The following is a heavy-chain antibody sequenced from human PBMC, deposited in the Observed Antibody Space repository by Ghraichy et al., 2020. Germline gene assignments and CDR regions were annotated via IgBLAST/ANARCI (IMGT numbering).Heavy chain of an antibody. CDR3: SREAGSGGISYGSDV. Sequence: GESLNISCTASGFTFITHWMHWVRQAPGKGLVWVSHIDHDGTITTYADSVKGRFTISRDNAKNTLYLQMNSLRVEDTAVYYCSREAGSGGISYGSDVWGQGTKVTVS. CDR1: GFTFITHW. CDR2: IDHDGTIT. J-gene: IGHJ3*01. D-gene: IGHD6-6*01. V-gene: IGHV3-74*01.